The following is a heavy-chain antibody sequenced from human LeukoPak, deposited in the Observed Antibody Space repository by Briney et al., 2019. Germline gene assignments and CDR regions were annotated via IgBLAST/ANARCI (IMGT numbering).Heavy chain of an antibody. CDR2: IYTSGST. J-gene: IGHJ6*03. CDR3: ARSRSYYYYYMDV. CDR1: GGSISSYY. Sequence: PSETLSLTCTGSGGSISSYYWSWIRQPPGKGLEWIGYIYTSGSTNYNPSLKSRVTISVDTSKNQFSLKLSSVTAADTAVYYCARSRSYYYYYMDVWGKGTTVTVSS. V-gene: IGHV4-4*09.